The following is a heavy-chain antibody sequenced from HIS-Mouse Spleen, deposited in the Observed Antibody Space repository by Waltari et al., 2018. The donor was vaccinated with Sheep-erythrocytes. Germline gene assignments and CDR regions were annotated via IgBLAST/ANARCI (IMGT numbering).Heavy chain of an antibody. Sequence: EVQLVESGGGLVKPGGSLRPRCAAFGFTFSNAGTCGVSQAPGKGLVWVGRIKRKTDGGTTDYAAPVKGRFTISRDDSKNTLYLQMNSLKTEDTAVYYCTTEGVGDYWGQGTLVTVSS. CDR1: GFTFSNAG. CDR3: TTEGVGDY. D-gene: IGHD1-26*01. CDR2: IKRKTDGGTT. J-gene: IGHJ4*02. V-gene: IGHV3-15*01.